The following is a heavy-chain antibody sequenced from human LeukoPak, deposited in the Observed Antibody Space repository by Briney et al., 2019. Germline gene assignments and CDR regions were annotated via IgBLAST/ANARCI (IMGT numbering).Heavy chain of an antibody. J-gene: IGHJ1*01. V-gene: IGHV3-74*01. CDR1: GFSFNRFW. D-gene: IGHD1-26*01. Sequence: GGSLRLSCGGSGFSFNRFWMHWVRQVPGKGLVWVSRIKNDGRTTDYADSVKGRFTISRDNAENSLYLQMNSLRAGDTAVYYCACGYYLRGYFQHWGQGTLVTVSS. CDR3: ACGYYLRGYFQH. CDR2: IKNDGRTT.